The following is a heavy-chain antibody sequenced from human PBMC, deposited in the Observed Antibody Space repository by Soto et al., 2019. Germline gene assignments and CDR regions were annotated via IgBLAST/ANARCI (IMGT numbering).Heavy chain of an antibody. Sequence: QVQLVQSGAEVKKPGASVKVSCKASGYTFTGYYMHWVRQAPGQGLGWMGWINPNSGGTNYAQKFQGRVTMTRDTAISTAYMELSRLRSDDTAVYYCAREGGAVTATSGYYGMDVWGQGTTVTVSS. V-gene: IGHV1-2*02. CDR3: AREGGAVTATSGYYGMDV. CDR2: INPNSGGT. D-gene: IGHD2-21*02. CDR1: GYTFTGYY. J-gene: IGHJ6*02.